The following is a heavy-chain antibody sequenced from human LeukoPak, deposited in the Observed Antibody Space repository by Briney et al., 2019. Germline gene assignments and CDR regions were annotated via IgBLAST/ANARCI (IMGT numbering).Heavy chain of an antibody. CDR3: ARGITDSIWYLDY. CDR1: GCHISTYY. CDR2: IYYSGST. V-gene: IGHV4-59*01. J-gene: IGHJ4*02. D-gene: IGHD3-22*01. Sequence: TSETLSLTCTVSGCHISTYYWSWIRQAPGKGLEWIGYIYYSGSTKYNPSLKSRVTISVDTSKNQFSLKLSSVTAADTAVYFCARGITDSIWYLDYWGQGTLVTVSS.